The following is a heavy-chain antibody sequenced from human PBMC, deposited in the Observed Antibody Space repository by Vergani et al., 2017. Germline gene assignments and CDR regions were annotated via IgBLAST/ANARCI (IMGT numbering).Heavy chain of an antibody. V-gene: IGHV3-9*01. D-gene: IGHD3-22*01. CDR2: ISWNSGSI. Sequence: QVVESGGGVVQPGGSLTISCAASGFTFDDYAMHWVRQAPGKGLEWVSGISWNSGSIGYADSVKGRFTISRDNAKNSLYLQMNSLRAEDTALYYCAKGDYYDSSGYSDWYFDLWGRGTLVTVSS. CDR3: AKGDYYDSSGYSDWYFDL. J-gene: IGHJ2*01. CDR1: GFTFDDYA.